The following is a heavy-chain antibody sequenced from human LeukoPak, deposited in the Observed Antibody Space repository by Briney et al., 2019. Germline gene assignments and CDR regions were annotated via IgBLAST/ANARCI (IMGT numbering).Heavy chain of an antibody. D-gene: IGHD6-13*01. CDR2: ISSSSSYI. J-gene: IGHJ6*02. V-gene: IGHV3-21*01. CDR1: GFTFSSYS. CDR3: ARGDARSSSYYYYGMDV. Sequence: GGSLRLSCAASGFTFSSYSMNWVRQAPGKGLEWVSSISSSSSYIYYADSVKGRFTISRDNAKNSLYLQMNSLRAEDTAVFYCARGDARSSSYYYYGMDVWGLGTTVTVSS.